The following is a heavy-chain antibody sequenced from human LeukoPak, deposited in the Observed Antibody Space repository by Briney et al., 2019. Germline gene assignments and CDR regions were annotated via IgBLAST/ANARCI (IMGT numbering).Heavy chain of an antibody. J-gene: IGHJ6*02. Sequence: GGSLRLSCAASGFTFSSYWMSWVRQAPGKGLEWVANIKQDGSEKYYVDSVKGRFTISRDNAKNSLYLQMNSLRAEDTAVYYCARDTPAAAGTAYYYYYGMDVWGQGTTVTVSS. D-gene: IGHD6-13*01. CDR2: IKQDGSEK. V-gene: IGHV3-7*01. CDR3: ARDTPAAAGTAYYYYYGMDV. CDR1: GFTFSSYW.